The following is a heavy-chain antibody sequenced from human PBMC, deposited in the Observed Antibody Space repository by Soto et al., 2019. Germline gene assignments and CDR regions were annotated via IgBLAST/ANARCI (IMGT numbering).Heavy chain of an antibody. Sequence: EVQLVESGGGLVKPGGSLRLSCAASGFTFSSNSMIWVRQAPGKGLEWVSYIDSTSMHIYYADSVKGRFTITRDNAKKSVYLQMTSLRAEDTAVYYYARLVGAYQHYIDYWGQGTLVTVSS. V-gene: IGHV3-21*02. D-gene: IGHD1-26*01. CDR3: ARLVGAYQHYIDY. J-gene: IGHJ4*02. CDR1: GFTFSSNS. CDR2: IDSTSMHI.